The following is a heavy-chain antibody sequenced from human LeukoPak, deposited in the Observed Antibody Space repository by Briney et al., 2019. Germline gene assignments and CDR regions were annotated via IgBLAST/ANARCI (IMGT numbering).Heavy chain of an antibody. V-gene: IGHV3-7*05. J-gene: IGHJ5*02. Sequence: PGGSLRLSCAASGFTFSSYLMSWVRQAPGEGLEWVANIKQDGSEKYYVDSVKGRFTISRDNAKNSLYLQMNSLRAEDTAVYYCARYLTKPTVTSNWFDPWGQGTLVTVSS. CDR3: ARYLTKPTVTSNWFDP. CDR1: GFTFSSYL. D-gene: IGHD4-17*01. CDR2: IKQDGSEK.